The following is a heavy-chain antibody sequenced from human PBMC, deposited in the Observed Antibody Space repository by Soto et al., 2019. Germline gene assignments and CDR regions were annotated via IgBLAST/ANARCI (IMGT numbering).Heavy chain of an antibody. CDR3: ASLEVAAASDDAFDI. J-gene: IGHJ3*02. V-gene: IGHV3-20*04. D-gene: IGHD6-19*01. Sequence: RPGGSLRLSCAASGFTFDDYGMSWVRQAPGKGLEWVSGINWNGGSTGYADSVKGRFTISRDNAKNSLYLQMNSLRAEDTALYYCASLEVAAASDDAFDIWGQGTMVTVSS. CDR2: INWNGGST. CDR1: GFTFDDYG.